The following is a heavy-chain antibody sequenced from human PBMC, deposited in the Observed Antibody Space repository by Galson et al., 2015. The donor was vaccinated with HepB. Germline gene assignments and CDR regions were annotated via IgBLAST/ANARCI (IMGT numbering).Heavy chain of an antibody. CDR1: GFTFSSYW. CDR2: INQDGSEK. Sequence: SLRLSCAASGFTFSSYWMSWVRQAPGKGLEWVANINQDGSEKYYVDSVKGRFTISRDNAKNSLYLQMNSLRAEDTAVYYCARGGSLWFGESRGDYWGQGTLVTVSS. J-gene: IGHJ4*02. D-gene: IGHD3-10*01. V-gene: IGHV3-7*03. CDR3: ARGGSLWFGESRGDY.